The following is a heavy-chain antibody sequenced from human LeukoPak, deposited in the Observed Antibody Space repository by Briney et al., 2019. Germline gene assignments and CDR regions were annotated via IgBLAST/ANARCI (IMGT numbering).Heavy chain of an antibody. V-gene: IGHV4-34*09. CDR1: GGSFSGYY. D-gene: IGHD2-2*02. CDR3: ARGDYMADAFDI. CDR2: INHSGST. J-gene: IGHJ3*02. Sequence: SETLSLTCAVYGGSFSGYYWSWIRQPPGKGLEWIGEINHSGSTNYNPSLKSRVTISVDTSKNQFSLKLSSVTAADTAVYYCARGDYMADAFDIWGQGTMVTVSS.